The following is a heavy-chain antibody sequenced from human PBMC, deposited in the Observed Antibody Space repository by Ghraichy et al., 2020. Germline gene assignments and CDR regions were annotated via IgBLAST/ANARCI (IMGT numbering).Heavy chain of an antibody. CDR2: ITSSSRTK. Sequence: GSLRLSCGGSGFTFSSYSMNWVRQSPGKGLEWVSYITSSSRTKSYADSVKGRFTISRDNAQNSLYLQMNSLRDEDTAVYYCARGSTVVRFYYYDGMDVWGQGTTVTVSS. D-gene: IGHD4-23*01. J-gene: IGHJ6*02. CDR1: GFTFSSYS. CDR3: ARGSTVVRFYYYDGMDV. V-gene: IGHV3-48*02.